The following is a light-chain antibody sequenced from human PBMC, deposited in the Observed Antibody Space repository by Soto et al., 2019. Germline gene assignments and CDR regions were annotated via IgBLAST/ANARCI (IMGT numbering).Light chain of an antibody. CDR2: DAS. Sequence: VVMTQSPATLSVSPGETATLSCRASQSVGSNLAWYQQKAGQAPRLLIYDASNRAAGTPARFSGSGSGTDFTLTISSLEPEDFAVYYCQQRDNWPWTFGQGTKVDIK. V-gene: IGKV3-11*01. CDR3: QQRDNWPWT. J-gene: IGKJ1*01. CDR1: QSVGSN.